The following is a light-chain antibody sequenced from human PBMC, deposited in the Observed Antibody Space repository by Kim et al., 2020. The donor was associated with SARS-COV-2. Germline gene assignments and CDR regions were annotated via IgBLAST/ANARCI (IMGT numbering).Light chain of an antibody. Sequence: PGKKATLSVRASQSVSSSYLDWYQQKPGQAPRLLIYGTSSRATGIPDRFSGSGSGTDFTLSISRLEPEDFAVYYCQRYGSSPRTFGQGTKVDIK. CDR1: QSVSSSY. CDR3: QRYGSSPRT. J-gene: IGKJ1*01. V-gene: IGKV3-20*01. CDR2: GTS.